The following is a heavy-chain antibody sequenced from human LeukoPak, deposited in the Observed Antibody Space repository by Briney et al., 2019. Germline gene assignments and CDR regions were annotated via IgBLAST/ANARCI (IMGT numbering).Heavy chain of an antibody. CDR2: IIPIFGTA. V-gene: IGHV1-69*01. CDR3: ARSLDFPSWFDP. J-gene: IGHJ5*02. CDR1: GGTFSSYA. Sequence: SVKVSCEASGGTFSSYAISWVRQAPGQGLEWMGGIIPIFGTANYAQKFQGRVTITADESTSTAYMELSSLRSEDTAVYYCARSLDFPSWFDPWGQGTLVTVSS.